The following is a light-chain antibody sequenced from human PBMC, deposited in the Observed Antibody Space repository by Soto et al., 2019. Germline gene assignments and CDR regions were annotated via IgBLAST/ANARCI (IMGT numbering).Light chain of an antibody. CDR3: QQYNSYSLT. V-gene: IGKV1-5*03. CDR1: QTISSW. CDR2: KSS. Sequence: DIQLTQSPSTLSASVGDRVTITCRASQTISSWLAWYQQKPGKAPKLLIYKSSTRNSGVPSRFSGSGFGTEITLTISSLQPDDFATYYCQQYNSYSLTFGQGTKVDIK. J-gene: IGKJ1*01.